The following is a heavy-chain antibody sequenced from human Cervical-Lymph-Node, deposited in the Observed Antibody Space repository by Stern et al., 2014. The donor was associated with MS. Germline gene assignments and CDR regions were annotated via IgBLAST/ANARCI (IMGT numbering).Heavy chain of an antibody. CDR1: GGSFSSFD. Sequence: QLVQSGAEVKKPESSVKVSCKASGGSFSSFDIGWVRQAPGQGLEWLGGIIPKFGTTEFAQNFQGRVTFTADESTTTAYMELSSLRSEDTAVYYCVRHEGGIAANWGQGTLLTVAS. V-gene: IGHV1-69*01. J-gene: IGHJ4*02. CDR3: VRHEGGIAAN. CDR2: IIPKFGTT. D-gene: IGHD6-13*01.